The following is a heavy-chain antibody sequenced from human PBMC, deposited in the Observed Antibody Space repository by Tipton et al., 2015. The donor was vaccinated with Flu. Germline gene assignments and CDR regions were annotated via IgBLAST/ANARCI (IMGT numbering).Heavy chain of an antibody. Sequence: SLRLSCAASRFTFTNNAMGWVRQAPGEGLEWVSAIGSDFNTHYADSVKGRFTISRDNSKNTLYLQMNSLRAEDTAVYYCAKDILRWAFDFWGQGTMVTVSS. CDR2: IGSDFNT. V-gene: IGHV3-23*01. CDR1: RFTFTNNA. D-gene: IGHD3-3*01. J-gene: IGHJ3*01. CDR3: AKDILRWAFDF.